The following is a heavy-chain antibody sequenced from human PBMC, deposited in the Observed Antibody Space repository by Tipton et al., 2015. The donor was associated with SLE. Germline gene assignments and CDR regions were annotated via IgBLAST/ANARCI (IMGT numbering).Heavy chain of an antibody. CDR3: ARLSGSEPAV. D-gene: IGHD1-26*01. J-gene: IGHJ6*02. V-gene: IGHV4-34*01. CDR2: INHGGST. Sequence: TLSLTCSVYGDSLSGQYWSWIRQPPGKGLEWIGEINHGGSTNYNPSLKSRVTISVDTSKNQFSLKLSSVTAADTAVYYCARLSGSEPAVWGQGTTVTVSS. CDR1: GDSLSGQY.